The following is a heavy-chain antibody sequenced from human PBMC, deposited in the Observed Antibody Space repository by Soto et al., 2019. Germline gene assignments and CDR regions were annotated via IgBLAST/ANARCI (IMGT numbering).Heavy chain of an antibody. CDR3: ARTVSAAEYYFDY. CDR2: IFYSGST. V-gene: IGHV4-59*01. CDR1: GGSISTYY. J-gene: IGHJ4*02. Sequence: PSETLSLTCTVSGGSISTYYLSWIRQPPGKGLEWIGYIFYSGSTNYSPSLKSRVTISVDTSKNQFSLKLSSVTAADTAVYYCARTVSAAEYYFDYWGQGTLVTVSS. D-gene: IGHD6-13*01.